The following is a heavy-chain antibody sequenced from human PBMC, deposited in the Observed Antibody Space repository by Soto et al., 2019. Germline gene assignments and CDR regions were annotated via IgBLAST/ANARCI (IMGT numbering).Heavy chain of an antibody. CDR2: IIPIFGTA. J-gene: IGHJ6*02. V-gene: IGHV1-69*13. CDR1: GGTFSSYA. Sequence: SVKVSCKASGGTFSSYAISWARQAPGQGLEWMGGIIPIFGTANYAQKFQGRVTITADESTSTAYMELSSLRSEDTAVYYCARVVLVPAAMPGGYYYYGMDVWGQGTTVTVSS. D-gene: IGHD2-2*01. CDR3: ARVVLVPAAMPGGYYYYGMDV.